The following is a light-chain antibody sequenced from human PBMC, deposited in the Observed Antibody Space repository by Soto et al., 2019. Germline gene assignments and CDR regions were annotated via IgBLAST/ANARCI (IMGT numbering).Light chain of an antibody. CDR1: SSNIGANYD. CDR3: QSYDTSLGGSYV. Sequence: QSVLTQPPSVSGAPGQRVTISCTGSSSNIGANYDVHWYQHRPGTAPKLLIFGNNNRPSGVPDRFSGSKSGTSASLAITGLKAEDEADYYRQSYDTSLGGSYVLGTGTKVTVL. CDR2: GNN. J-gene: IGLJ1*01. V-gene: IGLV1-40*01.